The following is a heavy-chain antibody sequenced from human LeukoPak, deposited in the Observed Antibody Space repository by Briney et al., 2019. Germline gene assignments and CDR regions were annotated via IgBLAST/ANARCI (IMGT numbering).Heavy chain of an antibody. CDR2: IYYSGST. CDR3: ARDTVGDFDY. Sequence: SETLSLTCTVSGGSISSYYWSWIRQPPGKGLEWIGYIYYSGSTNYNPSLKSRVTMSVDTSKNQFSLKLSSVTAADTAVYYCARDTVGDFDYWGQGTLVTVSS. V-gene: IGHV4-59*12. D-gene: IGHD1-26*01. CDR1: GGSISSYY. J-gene: IGHJ4*02.